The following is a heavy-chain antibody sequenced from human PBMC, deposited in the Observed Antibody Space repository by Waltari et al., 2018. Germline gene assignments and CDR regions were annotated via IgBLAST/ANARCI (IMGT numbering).Heavy chain of an antibody. CDR1: AFPFSSHW. J-gene: IGHJ4*02. CDR3: ARADYGGTADYDY. V-gene: IGHV3-7*04. CDR2: IKKDGSES. Sequence: EVQLVESGGGLVQPGGSLRLSGAASAFPFSSHWMTWVRQAPGKGLEWLANIKKDGSESYYGDSVKSRFTISRDNTKNSLYLQMNSLRVEDTAVYYCARADYGGTADYDYWGQGTQVTVSS. D-gene: IGHD4-17*01.